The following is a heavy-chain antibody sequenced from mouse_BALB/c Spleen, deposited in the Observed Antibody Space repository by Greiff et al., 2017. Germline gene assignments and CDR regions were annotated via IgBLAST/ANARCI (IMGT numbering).Heavy chain of an antibody. CDR3: VREGGYFDD. CDR1: GFSLTSYD. J-gene: IGHJ2*01. V-gene: IGHV2-9-2*01. Sequence: VKVVESGPGLVAPSQSLSITCTVSGFSLTSYDISWIRQPPGKGLEWLGVIWTGGGTNYNSAFMSRLSISKDNSKSQVFLKMNSLQTDDTAIYYCVREGGYFDDWGQGTTLTVSS. CDR2: IWTGGGT.